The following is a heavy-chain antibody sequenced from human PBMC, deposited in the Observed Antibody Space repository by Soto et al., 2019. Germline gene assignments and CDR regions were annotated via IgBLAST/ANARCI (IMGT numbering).Heavy chain of an antibody. J-gene: IGHJ5*02. V-gene: IGHV3-23*01. CDR1: GLSFNSYA. Sequence: EVHLLESGGGLVQPGGSLRLSCAASGLSFNSYAMNWVRQAPGKGLEWVAAISGSGGDTYYADSVRGRFTISRDNSKNTLYLQMNSLRAEDTAVFYCTRRTPRRGFDPWGQGTLVTVSS. CDR3: TRRTPRRGFDP. CDR2: ISGSGGDT.